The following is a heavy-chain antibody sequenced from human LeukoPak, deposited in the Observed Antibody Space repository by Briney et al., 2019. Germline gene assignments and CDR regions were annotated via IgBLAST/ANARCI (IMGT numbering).Heavy chain of an antibody. J-gene: IGHJ5*02. Sequence: KPSETLSLTCTVSGGSISSSSYYWGWIRQPPGKGLEWIGSIYYSGSTYYNPSLKSRVTISVDTSKNQFSLKLSSVTAADTAVYYCARHLVLFWFDPWGQGTLVTVSS. CDR2: IYYSGST. V-gene: IGHV4-39*01. D-gene: IGHD3-10*02. CDR1: GGSISSSSYY. CDR3: ARHLVLFWFDP.